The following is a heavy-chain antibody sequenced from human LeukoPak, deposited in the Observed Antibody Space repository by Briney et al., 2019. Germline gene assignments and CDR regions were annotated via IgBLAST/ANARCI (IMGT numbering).Heavy chain of an antibody. CDR3: ASSVLGYDILTGYYPGFVDY. J-gene: IGHJ4*02. CDR1: GGSISSGGYY. Sequence: SETLSLTCTVSGGSISSGGYYWSWIRQHPGKGLEWIGYIYYGGSTYYNPSLKSRVTISVDTSKNQFSLKLSSVTAADTAVYYCASSVLGYDILTGYYPGFVDYWGQGTLVTVSS. D-gene: IGHD3-9*01. CDR2: IYYGGST. V-gene: IGHV4-31*03.